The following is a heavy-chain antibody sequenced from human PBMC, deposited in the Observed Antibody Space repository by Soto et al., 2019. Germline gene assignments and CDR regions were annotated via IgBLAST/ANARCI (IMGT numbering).Heavy chain of an antibody. J-gene: IGHJ6*02. CDR3: ASCTNGACFLYGMDV. CDR2: INPNSGGT. D-gene: IGHD2-8*01. V-gene: IGHV1-2*02. Sequence: QVQLVQSGAEVKKPGASVKVFCKTSGYTFTDHYMHWVRQAPGQGLEWMGWINPNSGGTNYAQKFQGRVTMTRDTSISTAYMELSRLRSDDTAMYYCASCTNGACFLYGMDVWGQGTTVTVSS. CDR1: GYTFTDHY.